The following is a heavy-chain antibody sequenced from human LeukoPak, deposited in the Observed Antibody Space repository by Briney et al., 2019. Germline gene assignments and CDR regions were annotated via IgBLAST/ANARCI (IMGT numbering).Heavy chain of an antibody. J-gene: IGHJ4*02. CDR1: GFTFSDYY. D-gene: IGHD3-10*01. V-gene: IGHV3-11*04. CDR2: ISSSGSTI. Sequence: PGGSLRLSCAASGFTFSDYYMSWIRQAPGKGLEWVSYISSSGSTIYYADSVKGRFTISRDNAKNSLYLQMNSLRAEDTAVYYCARQMVRGVIEKGFDYWGQGTLVTVSS. CDR3: ARQMVRGVIEKGFDY.